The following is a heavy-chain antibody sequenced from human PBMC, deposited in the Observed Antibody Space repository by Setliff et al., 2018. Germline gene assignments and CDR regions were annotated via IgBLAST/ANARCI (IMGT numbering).Heavy chain of an antibody. V-gene: IGHV1-69*05. CDR2: IIPIFGTA. D-gene: IGHD3-22*01. CDR3: ARNYDSSGYSKSHLGYYYYGMDV. J-gene: IGHJ6*02. CDR1: GGTFSSYA. Sequence: SVKVSCKASGGTFSSYAISWVRQAPGQGLEWMGGIIPIFGTANYAQKFQGRVTITTDESTSTAYMELSSLRSEDTAVYYCARNYDSSGYSKSHLGYYYYGMDVWGQGTTVTVSS.